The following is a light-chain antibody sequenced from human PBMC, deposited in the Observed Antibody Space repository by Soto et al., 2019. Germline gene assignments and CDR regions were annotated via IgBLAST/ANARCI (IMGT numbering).Light chain of an antibody. Sequence: IVLTQSPGTLSLSAGERATLSCRASQSVSSTYLAWYQHKPGQAPRLLIYGASSRATGIPDRFSGSGSGTDFTLTISRLEPEDFAVYYCQQYGSSPWTFGQGTRVEI. CDR2: GAS. J-gene: IGKJ1*01. CDR1: QSVSSTY. CDR3: QQYGSSPWT. V-gene: IGKV3-20*01.